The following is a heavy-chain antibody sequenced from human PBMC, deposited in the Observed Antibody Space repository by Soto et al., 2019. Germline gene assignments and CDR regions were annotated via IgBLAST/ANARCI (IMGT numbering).Heavy chain of an antibody. CDR3: ARKLELRGSYYYYYDMDV. Sequence: ASVKVSCKASGYTFSDYYMHWVRQAPGQGLEWMGWINPNSGGTNYAQKFQGRVTMTRDTSISTAYMELSRLRSDDTAVYYCARKLELRGSYYYYYDMDVWGQGTTVTVSS. CDR1: GYTFSDYY. D-gene: IGHD1-7*01. V-gene: IGHV1-2*02. CDR2: INPNSGGT. J-gene: IGHJ6*02.